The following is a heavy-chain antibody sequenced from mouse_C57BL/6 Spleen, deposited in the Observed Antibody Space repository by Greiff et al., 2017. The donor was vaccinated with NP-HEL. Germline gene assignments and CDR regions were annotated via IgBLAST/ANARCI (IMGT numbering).Heavy chain of an antibody. V-gene: IGHV2-2*01. D-gene: IGHD1-1*01. J-gene: IGHJ4*01. CDR2: IWSGGST. CDR1: GFSLTSYG. CDR3: ARNLITTVVATGAMDY. Sequence: QVQLKQSGPGLVQPSQSLSITCTVSGFSLTSYGVHWVRQSPGKGLEWLGVIWSGGSTDYNAAFISRLSISKDNSKSQVFFKMNSLQADDTAIYYCARNLITTVVATGAMDYWGQGTSVTVSS.